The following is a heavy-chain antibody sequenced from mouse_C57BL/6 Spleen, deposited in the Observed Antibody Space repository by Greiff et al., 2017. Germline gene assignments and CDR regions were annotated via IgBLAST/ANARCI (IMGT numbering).Heavy chain of an antibody. CDR3: ARGNYDYGTGIDY. D-gene: IGHD2-4*01. CDR2: IDPSDSYT. Sequence: VQLQQPGAELVRPGTSVKLSCKASGYTFTSYWMHWVKQRPGQGLEWIGVIDPSDSYTNYNQKFKGKATLTVYTSSSTAYMQLSSLTSEDSAVYYCARGNYDYGTGIDYWGQGTTLTVSS. CDR1: GYTFTSYW. J-gene: IGHJ2*01. V-gene: IGHV1-59*01.